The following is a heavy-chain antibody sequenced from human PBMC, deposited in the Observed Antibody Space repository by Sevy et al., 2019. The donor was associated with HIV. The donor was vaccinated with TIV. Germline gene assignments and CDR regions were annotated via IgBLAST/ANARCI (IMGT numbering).Heavy chain of an antibody. CDR3: ARGSAYRYWGGERYYYGMDV. J-gene: IGHJ6*02. CDR2: INHSGST. D-gene: IGHD3-16*02. Sequence: SETLSLTCAVYGGSFSGYYWSWIRQPPGKGLEWIGEINHSGSTNYNPSLKSRVTISVDTSKNQFSLKLSSVTAADTAVYYCARGSAYRYWGGERYYYGMDVWGQRTTVTVSS. CDR1: GGSFSGYY. V-gene: IGHV4-34*01.